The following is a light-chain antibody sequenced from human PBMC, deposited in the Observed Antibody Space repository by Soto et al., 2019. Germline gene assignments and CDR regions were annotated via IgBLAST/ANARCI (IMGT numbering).Light chain of an antibody. CDR1: QSISNW. CDR2: HAS. CDR3: QQHGSWGIT. J-gene: IGKJ3*01. V-gene: IGKV1-5*01. Sequence: DLQMTQSPSTLPASVGDRVTITCRASQSISNWLAWYQQKPGTAPKVLIYHASNLQSGVPSRFSGSGSGTDFTLTISRLEPEDFAVYYCQQHGSWGITCGPGTKVDI.